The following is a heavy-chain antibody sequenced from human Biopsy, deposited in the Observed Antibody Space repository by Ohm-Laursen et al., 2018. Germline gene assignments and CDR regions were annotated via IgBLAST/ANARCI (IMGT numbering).Heavy chain of an antibody. D-gene: IGHD3-22*01. V-gene: IGHV3-23*01. CDR1: GFTFSSYA. CDR3: AKDQGYYYDRSVYYYFDY. J-gene: IGHJ4*02. Sequence: SLRLSCTASGFTFSSYAMSWVRQAPGKGLEWVSAINSSGDTTYYSDSVKGRFTISRDSSKNTLHLQMNSLRAEDTAVYYCAKDQGYYYDRSVYYYFDYWGQGTLVTVSS. CDR2: INSSGDTT.